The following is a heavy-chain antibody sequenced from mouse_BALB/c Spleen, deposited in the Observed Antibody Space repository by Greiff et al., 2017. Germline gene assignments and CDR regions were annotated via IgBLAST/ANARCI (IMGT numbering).Heavy chain of an antibody. CDR2: IRSGGSSN. J-gene: IGHJ1*01. Sequence: EVHLVESGGGLVKPGGSLKLSCAASGFTFSSYAMSWVRQTPEKRLEWVATIRSGGSSNYYPDSVKGRFTISRDNAKNTLYLQMSSLRAEDTAMYYCASGYGNYGYFDVWGAGTTVTVSS. CDR3: ASGYGNYGYFDV. V-gene: IGHV5-9-3*01. D-gene: IGHD2-10*02. CDR1: GFTFSSYA.